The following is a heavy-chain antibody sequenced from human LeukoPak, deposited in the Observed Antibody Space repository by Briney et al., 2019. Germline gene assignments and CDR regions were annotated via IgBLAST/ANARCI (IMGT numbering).Heavy chain of an antibody. CDR2: IGGSGGDT. Sequence: GGSLRLSCVASGFTFSSSAMNWVRQAPGEGLQWVSAIGGSGGDTYYADSVKGRFTISRENSKTTVYLQMDNLRAEDMALYYCAKNVVHGGNSPGGAFDIWGQGTMVTVSS. V-gene: IGHV3-23*01. D-gene: IGHD4-23*01. CDR3: AKNVVHGGNSPGGAFDI. J-gene: IGHJ3*02. CDR1: GFTFSSSA.